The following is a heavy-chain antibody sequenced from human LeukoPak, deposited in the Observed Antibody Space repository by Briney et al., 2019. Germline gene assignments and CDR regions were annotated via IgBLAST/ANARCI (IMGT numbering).Heavy chain of an antibody. Sequence: SETLSLTCTVSGGSISSYYWSRIRQPAGKGLEWIGRIYTSGSTNYNPSLKSRVTMSVDTSKNQFSLKLSSVTAADTAVYYCARGYSYGLYYFDYWGQGTLVTVSS. CDR1: GGSISSYY. V-gene: IGHV4-4*07. D-gene: IGHD5-18*01. CDR3: ARGYSYGLYYFDY. CDR2: IYTSGST. J-gene: IGHJ4*02.